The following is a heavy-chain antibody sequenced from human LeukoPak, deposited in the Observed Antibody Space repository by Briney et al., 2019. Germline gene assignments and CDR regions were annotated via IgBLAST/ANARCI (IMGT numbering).Heavy chain of an antibody. CDR1: GFSFSSYA. D-gene: IGHD4-17*01. Sequence: GGSLRLSCATSGFSFSSYAMTWVRQAPGKGLEWLSAISISGDDTYYADSVKGRFTISRDNSKNTLYLQMNSLSADDTAMYYCANEIRPNDYWGQGTLVTVSS. J-gene: IGHJ4*02. CDR3: ANEIRPNDY. CDR2: ISISGDDT. V-gene: IGHV3-23*01.